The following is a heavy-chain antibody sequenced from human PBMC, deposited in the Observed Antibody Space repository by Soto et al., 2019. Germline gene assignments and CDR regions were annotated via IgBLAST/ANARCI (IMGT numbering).Heavy chain of an antibody. CDR3: ARGQGGVVATR. Sequence: QVQLQQWGAGLLKPSETLSLTCTVNGGSLTGYYWSWIRQPPGKGLEWIGEVKDGGSTNYSPSLRGXXAXSXVTSKNLFSLRLNSVTAAETAVYFCARGQGGVVATRWDQGALVTVSS. J-gene: IGHJ4*02. CDR1: GGSLTGYY. D-gene: IGHD5-12*01. V-gene: IGHV4-34*01. CDR2: VKDGGST.